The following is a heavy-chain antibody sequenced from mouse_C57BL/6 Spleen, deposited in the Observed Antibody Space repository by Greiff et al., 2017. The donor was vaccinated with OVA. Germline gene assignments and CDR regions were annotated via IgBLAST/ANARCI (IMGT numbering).Heavy chain of an antibody. Sequence: QVQLQQSGAELVRPGASVTLSCKASGYTFTDYEMHWVKQTPVHGLEWIGAIDPETGGTAYNQKFKGKAILTADKSSSTAYMEVRSLTSEDSAVYYCTRSLLGAMDYWGQGTSVTVSS. D-gene: IGHD2-10*01. CDR3: TRSLLGAMDY. CDR1: GYTFTDYE. CDR2: IDPETGGT. V-gene: IGHV1-15*01. J-gene: IGHJ4*01.